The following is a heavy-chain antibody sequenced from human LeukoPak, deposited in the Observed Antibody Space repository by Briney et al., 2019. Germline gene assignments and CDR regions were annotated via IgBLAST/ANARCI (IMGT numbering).Heavy chain of an antibody. CDR2: IIPIFGTA. D-gene: IGHD3-10*01. Sequence: SVKVSCKASGGTFSSYAISWVRQAPGQGLEWMGGIIPIFGTANYAQKFQGRVTMTRDTSTSTVYMELSSLRSEDTAVYYCARAVTMVRGARLSAFDIWGQGTMVTVSS. V-gene: IGHV1-69*05. CDR3: ARAVTMVRGARLSAFDI. CDR1: GGTFSSYA. J-gene: IGHJ3*02.